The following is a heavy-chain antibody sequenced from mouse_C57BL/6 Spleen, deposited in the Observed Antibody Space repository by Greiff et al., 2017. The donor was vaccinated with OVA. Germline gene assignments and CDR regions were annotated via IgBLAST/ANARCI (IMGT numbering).Heavy chain of an antibody. Sequence: EVQLQQSGPELVKPGASVKISCKASGYTFTDYYMNWVKQSHGKSLEWIGDINPNNGGTSYNQKFKGKATLTVEQSSSTAYMELRSLTSEDSAVYYCARGFITTGFAYWGQGTLVTVSA. V-gene: IGHV1-26*01. J-gene: IGHJ3*01. D-gene: IGHD1-1*01. CDR1: GYTFTDYY. CDR2: INPNNGGT. CDR3: ARGFITTGFAY.